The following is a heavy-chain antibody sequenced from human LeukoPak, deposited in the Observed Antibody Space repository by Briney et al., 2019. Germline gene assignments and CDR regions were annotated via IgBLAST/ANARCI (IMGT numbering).Heavy chain of an antibody. CDR3: ARTMTMRLGGAFDI. Sequence: ASVKVSCKASGYTFTSYDINWVRQATGQGLEWMGWMNPNSGNTGYAQKFQGRVTMTRNTSISTAYMELSSLRSEDTAVYYCARTMTMRLGGAFDIWGQGTMVTVSS. D-gene: IGHD4/OR15-4a*01. CDR1: GYTFTSYD. V-gene: IGHV1-8*01. CDR2: MNPNSGNT. J-gene: IGHJ3*02.